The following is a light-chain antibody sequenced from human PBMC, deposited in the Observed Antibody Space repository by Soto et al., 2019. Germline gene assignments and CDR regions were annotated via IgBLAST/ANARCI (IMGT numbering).Light chain of an antibody. CDR2: AAY. CDR3: QRLNNYPRT. CDR1: QGIRSY. J-gene: IGKJ3*01. V-gene: IGKV1-9*01. Sequence: IQLTQSPSSLSASVGDRVTITCRASQGIRSYLAWYQQKPGKAPKLLIYAAYTLQNGVPSRFSGSGSGTDFTLTINSLQPEDFATYYCQRLNNYPRTFGPGTKVDI.